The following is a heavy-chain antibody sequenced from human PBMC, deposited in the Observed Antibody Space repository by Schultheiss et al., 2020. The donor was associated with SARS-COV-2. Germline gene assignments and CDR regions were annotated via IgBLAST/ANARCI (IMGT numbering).Heavy chain of an antibody. V-gene: IGHV3-30*03. CDR1: GFTFSSYG. J-gene: IGHJ6*02. Sequence: GGSLRLSCAASGFTFSSYGMHWVRQAPGKGLEWVAVISYDGSNKYYADSVKGRFTISRDNSKNTLYLQMNSLRAEDTAVYYCARERCSTVTREYYYYYGMDVWGQGTTVTVSS. CDR3: ARERCSTVTREYYYYYGMDV. D-gene: IGHD4-17*01. CDR2: ISYDGSNK.